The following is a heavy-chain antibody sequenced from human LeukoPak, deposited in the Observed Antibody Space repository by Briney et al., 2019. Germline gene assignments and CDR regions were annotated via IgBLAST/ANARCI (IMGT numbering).Heavy chain of an antibody. J-gene: IGHJ6*02. Sequence: GESLKISCKGSGYSFTSYWIGWVRQMPGKGLEWMGIIYPGDSDTRYSPSFQGQVTISADKSISTAYLQWSSLKASDTAMYYCARAGIAVAGPVDYYYYGMDVWGQGTTVTVSS. D-gene: IGHD6-19*01. CDR3: ARAGIAVAGPVDYYYYGMDV. V-gene: IGHV5-51*01. CDR1: GYSFTSYW. CDR2: IYPGDSDT.